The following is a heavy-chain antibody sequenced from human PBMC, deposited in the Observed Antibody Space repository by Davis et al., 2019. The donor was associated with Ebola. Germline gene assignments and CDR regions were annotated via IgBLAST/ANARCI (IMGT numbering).Heavy chain of an antibody. Sequence: PGGSLRLSCVVSGIKFNNYGFYWVRQAPGKGLEWVSGIRSGGMTHHADSVRGRFTISRDNSKDTLYLHMNTLRAEDTAVYYCAKGTSGSYNTEFDYWGQGTLVTVSS. D-gene: IGHD1-26*01. V-gene: IGHV3-23*01. CDR1: GIKFNNYG. CDR3: AKGTSGSYNTEFDY. CDR2: IRSGGMT. J-gene: IGHJ4*02.